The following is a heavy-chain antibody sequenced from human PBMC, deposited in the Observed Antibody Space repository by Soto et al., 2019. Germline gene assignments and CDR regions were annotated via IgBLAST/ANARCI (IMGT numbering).Heavy chain of an antibody. V-gene: IGHV3-30-3*01. D-gene: IGHD6-6*01. CDR3: ARGRGRFSSSDDGFDV. CDR2: ILYDGVNK. Sequence: QVQVVESGGGVVQPGRSLRLSCAASEFTFGSYAMHWARQAPGKGLEWVAIILYDGVNKYEADSVKGRFIISRDSSKNTLYLQMNSLRAEDTAMYYCARGRGRFSSSDDGFDVWGQGTMVTVSA. CDR1: EFTFGSYA. J-gene: IGHJ3*01.